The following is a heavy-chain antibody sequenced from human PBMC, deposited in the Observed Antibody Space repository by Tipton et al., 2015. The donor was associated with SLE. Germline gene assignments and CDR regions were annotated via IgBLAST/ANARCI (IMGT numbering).Heavy chain of an antibody. J-gene: IGHJ4*02. Sequence: TLSLTCTVSGGSISSSSYYWGWIRQPPGKGLEWIGSIYYSGSTHYNPSLKSRVTISVDTSKNQFSLKLTSVTAADTAVYYCASSSPGYTSGGGSLDYWGQGTLVTVSS. CDR3: ASSSPGYTSGGGSLDY. V-gene: IGHV4-39*01. D-gene: IGHD6-19*01. CDR2: IYYSGST. CDR1: GGSISSSSYY.